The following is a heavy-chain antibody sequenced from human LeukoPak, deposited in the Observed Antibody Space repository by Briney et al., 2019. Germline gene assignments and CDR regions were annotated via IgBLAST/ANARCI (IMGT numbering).Heavy chain of an antibody. J-gene: IGHJ4*02. CDR1: GFTFSSYA. CDR2: ISYDGSNK. CDR3: ARDSALRLGELSSGFDY. Sequence: GRSLRLSCSVSGFTFSSYAMHWVRQAPGKGLEWVAVISYDGSNKYYADSVKGRFTISRDNSKNTLYLQMNSLRAEDTAVYYCARDSALRLGELSSGFDYWGQGTLVTVSS. D-gene: IGHD3-16*02. V-gene: IGHV3-30-3*01.